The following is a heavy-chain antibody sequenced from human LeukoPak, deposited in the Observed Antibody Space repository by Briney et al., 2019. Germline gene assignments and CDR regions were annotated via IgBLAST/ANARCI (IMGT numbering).Heavy chain of an antibody. Sequence: GGSLKLSCTASGFTFSSYWMSWVRQAPGKGLEWVANIKQDGSEKYYVDSVKGRFTISRDNAKNSLYLQMNSLRAEDTAVYYCARAKGSYYYGMDVWGQGTTVTVSS. J-gene: IGHJ6*02. CDR2: IKQDGSEK. CDR1: GFTFSSYW. V-gene: IGHV3-7*01. CDR3: ARAKGSYYYGMDV.